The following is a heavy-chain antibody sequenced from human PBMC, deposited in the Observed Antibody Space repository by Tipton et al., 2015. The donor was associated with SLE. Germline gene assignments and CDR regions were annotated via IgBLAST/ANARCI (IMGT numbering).Heavy chain of an antibody. CDR1: GGPSSGYY. CDR3: ARSSNSHGGYYGMDV. Sequence: TLSLTCAVYGGPSSGYYWSWIRQPPGKGLEWIGEINHSGSTNYNPSLKSLVTISVDTSKNQFSLKLSSVTAADTAVYYCARSSNSHGGYYGMDVWGQGTTVTVSS. D-gene: IGHD6-13*01. CDR2: INHSGST. V-gene: IGHV4-34*01. J-gene: IGHJ6*02.